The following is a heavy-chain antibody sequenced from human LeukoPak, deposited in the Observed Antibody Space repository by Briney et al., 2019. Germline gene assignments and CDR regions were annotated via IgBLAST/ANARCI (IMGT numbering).Heavy chain of an antibody. V-gene: IGHV1-2*02. CDR3: ARPRYPRGERPGNNWFDP. Sequence: AASVKVSCKASGYTFTGYYMHWVRQAPGQGLEWMGWINPNSGGTNYAQKFQGRVTMTRDTSISTAYMELSRLRSDDTAVYYGARPRYPRGERPGNNWFDPWGQGTLVTVSS. CDR1: GYTFTGYY. J-gene: IGHJ5*02. D-gene: IGHD1-1*01. CDR2: INPNSGGT.